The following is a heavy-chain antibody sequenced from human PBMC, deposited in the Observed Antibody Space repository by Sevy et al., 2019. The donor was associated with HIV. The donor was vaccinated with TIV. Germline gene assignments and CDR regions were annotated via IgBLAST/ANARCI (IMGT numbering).Heavy chain of an antibody. CDR1: GFTFSDYG. V-gene: IGHV3-33*01. D-gene: IGHD3-10*01. J-gene: IGHJ4*02. CDR2: IWYDGINK. Sequence: GGSLRLSCAASGFTFSDYGIHWVRQAPGKGPEWVAVIWYDGINKYYVDSVKGRFTISRDTSKNTLYLQMNSLRAEDTAVYYCARDKLLPVMVTMVRGALSYYFDYWGQGTLVTVSS. CDR3: ARDKLLPVMVTMVRGALSYYFDY.